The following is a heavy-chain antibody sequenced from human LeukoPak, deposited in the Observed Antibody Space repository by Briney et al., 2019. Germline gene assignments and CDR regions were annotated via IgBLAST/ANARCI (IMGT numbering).Heavy chain of an antibody. V-gene: IGHV4-4*07. D-gene: IGHD6-19*01. CDR2: IYTSGST. Sequence: SETLSLTCTVSGGSISSYYWSWIRQPAGKGLEWIGRIYTSGSTNYNPSLKSRVTIPVDKSKNQFSLKLSSVTAADTAVYYCARDFPGIAVAGPLDYWGQGTLVTVSS. CDR3: ARDFPGIAVAGPLDY. J-gene: IGHJ4*02. CDR1: GGSISSYY.